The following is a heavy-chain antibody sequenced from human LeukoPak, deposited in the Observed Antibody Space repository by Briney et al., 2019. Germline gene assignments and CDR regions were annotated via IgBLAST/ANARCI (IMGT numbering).Heavy chain of an antibody. CDR1: GFTFSSYS. J-gene: IGHJ4*02. Sequence: GGSLRLSXAASGFTFSSYSMNWVRQAPGKGMEWVSSISSSSSYIYYADSVKGRFTISRDNAKNSLYLQMNSLRAEDTAVYYCARELKAATGFSDWGQGTLVTVSS. D-gene: IGHD6-25*01. V-gene: IGHV3-21*01. CDR2: ISSSSSYI. CDR3: ARELKAATGFSD.